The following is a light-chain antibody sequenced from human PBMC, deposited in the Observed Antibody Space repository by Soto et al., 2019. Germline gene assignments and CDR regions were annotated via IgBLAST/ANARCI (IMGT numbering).Light chain of an antibody. CDR2: KAS. Sequence: DIKMTQSPSSLSASVGDRVTITCRASQSIRSWLDWYQQKPGKAPKILIYKASRLASGVPSRFSGSGAGTDFTLTISSLQPDDVATDYCQQYNSYPWTFGQGTKVDIK. CDR3: QQYNSYPWT. J-gene: IGKJ1*01. V-gene: IGKV1-5*03. CDR1: QSIRSW.